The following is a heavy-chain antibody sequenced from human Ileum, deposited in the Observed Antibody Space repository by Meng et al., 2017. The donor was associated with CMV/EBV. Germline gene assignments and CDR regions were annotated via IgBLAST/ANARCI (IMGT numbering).Heavy chain of an antibody. CDR1: GGSFSGYY. J-gene: IGHJ4*02. Sequence: LQRWGGGRLKTPGALAISCAEYGGSFSGYYWSWSGRPPGEGLHGIGEASKTGVTRSNPSHKSQVTISIATAKNNCTLHLDSVITSYTAIDYSARASPFVPADYWGQGTLVTVSS. CDR2: ASKTGVT. CDR3: ARASPFVPADY. V-gene: IGHV4-34*01. D-gene: IGHD3-10*02.